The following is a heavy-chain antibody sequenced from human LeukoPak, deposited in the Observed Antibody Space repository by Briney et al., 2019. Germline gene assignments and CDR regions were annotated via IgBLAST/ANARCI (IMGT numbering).Heavy chain of an antibody. J-gene: IGHJ4*02. CDR1: GYTSTSYG. CDR2: ISAYNGNT. Sequence: ASVKVSCKASGYTSTSYGISWVRQAPGQGLEWMGWISAYNGNTNYAQKLQGRVTMTTDTSTSTAYMELRSLGSDDTAVYYCARDYYYDSSGYLDYWGQGTLVTVSS. CDR3: ARDYYYDSSGYLDY. D-gene: IGHD3-22*01. V-gene: IGHV1-18*01.